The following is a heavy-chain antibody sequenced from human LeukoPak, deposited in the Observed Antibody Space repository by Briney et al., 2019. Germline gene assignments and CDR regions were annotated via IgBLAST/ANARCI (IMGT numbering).Heavy chain of an antibody. CDR2: INHSGST. Sequence: SETLSLTCAVYGGSFSGYYWSWIRQPPGKGLEWIGEINHSGSTNYNPSLKSRVTISVDTSKNQFSLKLSSVTAADTAVYYCAGAQFYYDSSGYKLRGWYFDYWGQGTLVTVSS. J-gene: IGHJ4*02. V-gene: IGHV4-34*01. CDR1: GGSFSGYY. D-gene: IGHD3-22*01. CDR3: AGAQFYYDSSGYKLRGWYFDY.